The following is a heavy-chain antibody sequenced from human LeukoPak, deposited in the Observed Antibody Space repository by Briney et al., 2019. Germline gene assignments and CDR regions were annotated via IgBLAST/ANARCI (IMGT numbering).Heavy chain of an antibody. Sequence: GGSLRLSCAASGFTFSSYWMHWVRQAPGKGLVWVSRINSDGSSTSYADSVKGRFTISRDNAKNTLYLQMNSQRAEDTAVYYCARVANYYDSRGRFDPWGQGTLVTVSS. CDR3: ARVANYYDSRGRFDP. J-gene: IGHJ5*02. CDR1: GFTFSSYW. V-gene: IGHV3-74*01. D-gene: IGHD3-22*01. CDR2: INSDGSST.